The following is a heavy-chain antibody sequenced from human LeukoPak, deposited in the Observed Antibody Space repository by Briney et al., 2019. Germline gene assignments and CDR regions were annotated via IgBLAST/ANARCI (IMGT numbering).Heavy chain of an antibody. J-gene: IGHJ4*02. CDR1: GFTFSSYA. CDR3: ARAQESGYASWGPGENYFDY. D-gene: IGHD5-12*01. Sequence: PGGSLRLSCAASGFTFSSYAMSWVRQAPRKGLEWVSAISGSGGSTYYADSVKGRFTISRDNSKNTLYLQMNSLRAEDTAVYYCARAQESGYASWGPGENYFDYWGQGTLVTVSS. V-gene: IGHV3-23*01. CDR2: ISGSGGST.